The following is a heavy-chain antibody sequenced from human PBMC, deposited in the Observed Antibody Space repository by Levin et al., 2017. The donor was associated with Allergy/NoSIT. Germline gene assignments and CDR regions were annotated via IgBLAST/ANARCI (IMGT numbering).Heavy chain of an antibody. Sequence: GGSLRLSCAASGFTFSDYYMSWIRQAPGKGLEWVSYISSSGSTIYYADSVKGRFTISRDNAKNSLYLQMNSLRAEDTAVYYCARDSSGWSHDAFDIWGRGTMVTVSS. CDR2: ISSSGSTI. D-gene: IGHD6-19*01. CDR1: GFTFSDYY. V-gene: IGHV3-11*01. CDR3: ARDSSGWSHDAFDI. J-gene: IGHJ3*02.